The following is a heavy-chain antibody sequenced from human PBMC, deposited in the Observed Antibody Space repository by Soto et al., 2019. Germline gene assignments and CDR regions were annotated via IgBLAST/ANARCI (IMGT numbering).Heavy chain of an antibody. CDR2: IVVGSGNT. CDR1: GVTFTSSA. Sequence: SVKVSCKASGVTFTSSAVQWVRQALGQRLEWIGWIVVGSGNTNYAQKFQERVTITRDMSTSTAYMELSSLRSEDTAVYYCAAAPLRGASARDYYYYGMDVWGQGTRVTLYS. J-gene: IGHJ6*02. V-gene: IGHV1-58*01. CDR3: AAAPLRGASARDYYYYGMDV. D-gene: IGHD1-26*01.